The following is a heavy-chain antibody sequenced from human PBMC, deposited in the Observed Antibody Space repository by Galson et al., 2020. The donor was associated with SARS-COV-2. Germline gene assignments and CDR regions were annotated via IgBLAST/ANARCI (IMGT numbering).Heavy chain of an antibody. J-gene: IGHJ4*02. CDR2: VYTSGST. CDR1: GGSISSYY. D-gene: IGHD5-18*01. Sequence: SQTLSLTCTVSGGSISSYYWSWIRQPAGKGLEWLGRVYTSGSTNYNPSLTSRVTMSVDTSKNQFSLKLSSVTAADTAVYYCARDVGIQLWPYFDYWGQGTLVTVSS. CDR3: ARDVGIQLWPYFDY. V-gene: IGHV4-4*07.